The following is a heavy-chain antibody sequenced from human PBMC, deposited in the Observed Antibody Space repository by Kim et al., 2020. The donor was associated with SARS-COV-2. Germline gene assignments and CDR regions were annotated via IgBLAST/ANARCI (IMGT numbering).Heavy chain of an antibody. CDR1: GYSISSGYY. CDR2: IYHSGST. J-gene: IGHJ3*02. V-gene: IGHV4-38-2*02. CDR3: GSGDAFDI. Sequence: SETLSLTCTVSGYSISSGYYWGWIRQPPGKGLEWIGSIYHSGSTYYNPSLKSRVTISVDTSKNQFSLKLSSVTAADTAVYYCGSGDAFDIWGQGTMVTVSS.